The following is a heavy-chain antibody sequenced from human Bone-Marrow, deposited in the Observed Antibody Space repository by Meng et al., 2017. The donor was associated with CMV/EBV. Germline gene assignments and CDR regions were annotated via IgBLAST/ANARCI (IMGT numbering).Heavy chain of an antibody. CDR1: GFTFSSYG. CDR3: AKAHYSSGPGAFDI. V-gene: IGHV3-23*01. J-gene: IGHJ3*02. Sequence: GESLKISCAASGFTFSSYGMSWVRQAPGKGLEWVSTISASGGSTYYADSVKVRFTISRDNSKNTLYLQMNSLRAEDTAVYSCAKAHYSSGPGAFDIWGQGTMVTVSS. D-gene: IGHD6-25*01. CDR2: ISASGGST.